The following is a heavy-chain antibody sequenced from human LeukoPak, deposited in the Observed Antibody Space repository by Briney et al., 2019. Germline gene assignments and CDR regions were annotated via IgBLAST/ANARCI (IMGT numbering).Heavy chain of an antibody. D-gene: IGHD6-13*01. CDR1: GYTFTSYY. Sequence: ASVKVSCKASGYTFTSYYMHWVRQAPGQGLEWMGMINPSGGSTSNAQKFQGRVTMTRDTSTSTVYMELSSLRSEDTAVYYCQLLSSSWDEVYSPYFDYWGQGTLVTVSS. J-gene: IGHJ4*02. CDR2: INPSGGST. CDR3: QLLSSSWDEVYSPYFDY. V-gene: IGHV1-46*01.